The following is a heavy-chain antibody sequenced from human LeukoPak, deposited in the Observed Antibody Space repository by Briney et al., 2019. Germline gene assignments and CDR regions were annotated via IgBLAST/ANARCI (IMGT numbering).Heavy chain of an antibody. D-gene: IGHD6-13*01. Sequence: GGSLRLSCAASGFTFSDYYMSWIRRAPGKGLEWVSYISSSGGTIYYADSVKGRFTISRDNAKNSLYLQMNSLRAEDTAVYYCARAASSSWTDFASWGQGTLVTVSS. CDR1: GFTFSDYY. CDR3: ARAASSSWTDFAS. V-gene: IGHV3-11*01. J-gene: IGHJ4*02. CDR2: ISSSGGTI.